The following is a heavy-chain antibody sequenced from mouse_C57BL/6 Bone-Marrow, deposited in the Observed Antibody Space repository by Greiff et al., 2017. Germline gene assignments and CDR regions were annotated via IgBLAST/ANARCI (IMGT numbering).Heavy chain of an antibody. J-gene: IGHJ2*01. V-gene: IGHV1-7*01. CDR1: GYTFTSYW. CDR3: AATMVTTAY. Sequence: QVQLQQSGAELAKPGASVKLSCKASGYTFTSYWMHWVKQRPGQGLAWIGYINPSSGYTKYNQKFKDKATLTADKSSSTASKTLSSLTYEDSAVDYCAATMVTTAYWGQGTTLTVSS. D-gene: IGHD2-2*01. CDR2: INPSSGYT.